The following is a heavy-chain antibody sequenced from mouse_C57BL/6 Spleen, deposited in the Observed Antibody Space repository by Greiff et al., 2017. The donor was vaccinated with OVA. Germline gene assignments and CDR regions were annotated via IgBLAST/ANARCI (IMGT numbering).Heavy chain of an antibody. CDR3: ARGSGKGFAY. CDR2: ISYDGSN. CDR1: GYSITSGYY. J-gene: IGHJ3*01. Sequence: EVQLQESGPGLVKPSQSLSLTCSVTGYSITSGYYWNWIRQFPGNKLEWMGYISYDGSNNYNPSLKNRISITRDTSKNQFFLKLNSVTTEDTATYYCARGSGKGFAYWGQGTLVTVSA. D-gene: IGHD1-1*01. V-gene: IGHV3-6*01.